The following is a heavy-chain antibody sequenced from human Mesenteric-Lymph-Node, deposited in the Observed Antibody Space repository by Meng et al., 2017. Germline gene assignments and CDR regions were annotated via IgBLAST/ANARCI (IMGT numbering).Heavy chain of an antibody. CDR1: GGSISSSSYY. D-gene: IGHD5-12*01. Sequence: SETLSLTCTVSGGSISSSSYYWGWIRQPPGKGLEWIGSIYYSGSTYYNPSLKSRVTISVDTSKNQFSLRLSSVTAADTAVYFCARAGRCCSGYAFDYWGQGTLVTVSS. CDR2: IYYSGST. J-gene: IGHJ4*02. CDR3: ARAGRCCSGYAFDY. V-gene: IGHV4-39*07.